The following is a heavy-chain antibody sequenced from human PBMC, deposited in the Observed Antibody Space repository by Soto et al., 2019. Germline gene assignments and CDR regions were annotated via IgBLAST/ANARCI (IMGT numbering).Heavy chain of an antibody. V-gene: IGHV5-51*01. CDR2: IYPDDSDT. CDR1: GYSFSNFW. D-gene: IGHD1-26*01. CDR3: ASSLLVTSTMNYFDL. J-gene: IGHJ4*02. Sequence: GESLKLSCQASGYSFSNFWIAWVRQMPGEGLEWLGIIYPDDSDTRYSPSFLGQVTISADKSIKTTYLQWSSLKASDTAIYFCASSLLVTSTMNYFDLWGQGTLVTVSS.